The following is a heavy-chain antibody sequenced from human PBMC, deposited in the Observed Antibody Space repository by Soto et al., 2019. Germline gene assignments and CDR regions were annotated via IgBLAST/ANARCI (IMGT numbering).Heavy chain of an antibody. CDR3: ARLRTSVLAQSVTPNFDS. V-gene: IGHV4-4*02. Sequence: QIQLQESGPGLVKPSGTVSLTCTVSGGSISSTNWWSWVRQPPGMGLEWIGDIHHGGSINFNSFPESRISMSADKSKNQFSLKLHSVTAADAAVYVCARLRTSVLAQSVTPNFDSWGQGTLVTVSS. D-gene: IGHD5-18*01. J-gene: IGHJ4*02. CDR1: GGSISSTNW. CDR2: IHHGGSI.